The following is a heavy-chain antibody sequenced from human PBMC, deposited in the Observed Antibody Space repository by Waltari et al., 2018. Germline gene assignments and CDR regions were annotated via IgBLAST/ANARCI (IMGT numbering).Heavy chain of an antibody. V-gene: IGHV1-69*04. Sequence: QVQLVQSGAEVKKPGSSVKVSCTASGGTFSSYAISWVRQAPGQGLEWMGGIIPILGIANYAQKFQGRVTITADESTSTAYMELSSLRSEDTAVYYCASKMDGDYDPFDYWGQGTLVTVSS. CDR1: GGTFSSYA. CDR2: IIPILGIA. CDR3: ASKMDGDYDPFDY. J-gene: IGHJ4*02. D-gene: IGHD4-17*01.